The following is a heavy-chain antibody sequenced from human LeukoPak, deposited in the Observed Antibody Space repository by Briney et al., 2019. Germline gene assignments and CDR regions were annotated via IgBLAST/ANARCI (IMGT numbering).Heavy chain of an antibody. D-gene: IGHD2/OR15-2a*01. V-gene: IGHV4-39*01. J-gene: IGHJ4*02. CDR3: TRHHSNTYYYFDY. Sequence: SETLSLTCTVSGGSISGSNSYWGWIRQPPGQGLEWIATIYYTGSTYSNPSLKSPVTISVDTSKNQFSLELSSVTAADTAVYYCTRHHSNTYYYFDYWGQGTQVTVSS. CDR1: GGSISGSNSY. CDR2: IYYTGST.